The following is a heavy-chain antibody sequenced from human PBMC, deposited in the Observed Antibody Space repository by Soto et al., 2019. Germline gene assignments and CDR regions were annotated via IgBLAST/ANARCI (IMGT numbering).Heavy chain of an antibody. Sequence: QVQLVQSGAEVKKSGASVKVSYKASGYTFSNYGISWVRQAPGQGLEWMGWIRVYSGDTHYAQNFRGRVTMTADTSTTTAYMDLSNLTSDDTAVYFCARRSGTTIFDFWGPGTLVTVSS. CDR2: IRVYSGDT. D-gene: IGHD1-1*01. CDR3: ARRSGTTIFDF. V-gene: IGHV1-18*04. J-gene: IGHJ4*02. CDR1: GYTFSNYG.